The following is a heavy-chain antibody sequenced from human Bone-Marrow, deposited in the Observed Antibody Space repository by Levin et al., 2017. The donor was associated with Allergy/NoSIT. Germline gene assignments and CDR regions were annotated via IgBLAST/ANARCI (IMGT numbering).Heavy chain of an antibody. CDR2: ISYDGSNK. Sequence: GGSLRLSCAASGFTFSSYAMYWVRQAPGKGLEWVAGISYDGSNKDYADSVKGRITISRANSKNTLDLQMNSLKAEDTAVYYCARDVGFFGELSPGGYWGQGTLVTVSP. D-gene: IGHD3-10*01. V-gene: IGHV3-30-3*01. CDR1: GFTFSSYA. J-gene: IGHJ4*02. CDR3: ARDVGFFGELSPGGY.